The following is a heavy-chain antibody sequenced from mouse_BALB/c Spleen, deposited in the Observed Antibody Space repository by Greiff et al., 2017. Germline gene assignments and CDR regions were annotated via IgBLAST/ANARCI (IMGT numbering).Heavy chain of an antibody. CDR2: ISYSGST. CDR1: GYSITSDYA. V-gene: IGHV3-2*02. J-gene: IGHJ3*01. CDR3: ARLGTGFAY. D-gene: IGHD3-3*01. Sequence: EVQLQQSGPGLVKPSQSLSLTCTVTGYSITSDYAWNWIRQFPGNKLEWMGYISYSGSTSYNPSLKSRISITRDTSKNQFFLQLNSVTTEDTATYYCARLGTGFAYWGQGTLVTVSA.